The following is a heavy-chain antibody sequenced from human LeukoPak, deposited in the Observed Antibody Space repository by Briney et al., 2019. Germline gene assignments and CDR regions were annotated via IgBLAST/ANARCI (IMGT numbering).Heavy chain of an antibody. Sequence: GGSLRLSCAASGFTFSSYAMSWVRQAPGNGLEWVSAISGSGGSTYYADSVKGRFTISRDNAKNTLYLQMNSLRAEDTAVYYCARARMVRGVIKPHYYYYYMDVWGKGTTVTISS. CDR3: ARARMVRGVIKPHYYYYYMDV. CDR2: ISGSGGST. J-gene: IGHJ6*03. D-gene: IGHD3-10*01. CDR1: GFTFSSYA. V-gene: IGHV3-23*01.